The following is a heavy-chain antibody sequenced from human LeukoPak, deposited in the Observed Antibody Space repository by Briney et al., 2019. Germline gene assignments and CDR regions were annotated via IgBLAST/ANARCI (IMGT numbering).Heavy chain of an antibody. CDR3: ATDGDYYDSGTYSGH. CDR2: INHSGST. V-gene: IGHV4-34*01. CDR1: GGSFSDYY. D-gene: IGHD3-10*01. Sequence: SESLSLTCAVYGGSFSDYYWNWIRQPPGKGLEWIGEINHSGSTNYNPSLKSRVTMSVDTSKNQFSLKLTSVTAADTAVYYCATDGDYYDSGTYSGHWGQGTLVTVSS. J-gene: IGHJ4*02.